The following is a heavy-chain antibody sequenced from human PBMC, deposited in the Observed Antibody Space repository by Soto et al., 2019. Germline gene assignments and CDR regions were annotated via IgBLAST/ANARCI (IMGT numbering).Heavy chain of an antibody. V-gene: IGHV1-8*01. CDR1: GYTFTTYD. J-gene: IGHJ4*02. Sequence: QVQLVQSGAAVKKPGASVKVSCKASGYTFTTYDINWVRQAPGQGLEWMGWMNPYTGKAGYAQKFQGRVTMTRDNSISTAYMELSGLRSEDTAVYYCARRKERSGPNYFDYWGQGTLVTVSS. D-gene: IGHD6-25*01. CDR3: ARRKERSGPNYFDY. CDR2: MNPYTGKA.